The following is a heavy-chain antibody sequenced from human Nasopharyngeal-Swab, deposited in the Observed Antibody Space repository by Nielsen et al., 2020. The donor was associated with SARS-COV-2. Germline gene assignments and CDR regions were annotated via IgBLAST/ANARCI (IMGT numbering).Heavy chain of an antibody. D-gene: IGHD3-10*01. CDR3: ARASKMVRGVIITSYYYSYYMDV. J-gene: IGHJ6*03. CDR2: MNPNSGNT. CDR1: GYTFTSYD. V-gene: IGHV1-8*01. Sequence: ASVKVSCKASGYTFTSYDINWVRQATGQGLEWMGWMNPNSGNTGYAQKFQGRVTMTRNTFISTAYMELSSLRSEDTAVYYCARASKMVRGVIITSYYYSYYMDVWGKGTTVTVSS.